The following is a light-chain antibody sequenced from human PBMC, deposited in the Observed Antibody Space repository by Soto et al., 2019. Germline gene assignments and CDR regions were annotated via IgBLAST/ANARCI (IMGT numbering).Light chain of an antibody. Sequence: QSVLTQPPSASGTPGQRVTISCSGSSSNIGSNYVYWYQHLPGTAPKLLIYRNNQRPSGVPDRFSGSKSGNTASLTVSGLQAEDEADYYCSSYAGSNNFVVFGGGTKVTVL. J-gene: IGLJ2*01. CDR2: RNN. CDR1: SSNIGSNY. V-gene: IGLV1-47*01. CDR3: SSYAGSNNFVV.